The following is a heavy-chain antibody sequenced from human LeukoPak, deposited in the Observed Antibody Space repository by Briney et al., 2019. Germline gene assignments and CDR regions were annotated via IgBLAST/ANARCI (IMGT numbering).Heavy chain of an antibody. Sequence: PGRSLRLSCAASAFTFGSYCMNWVRQAPGSGMGWVSSISSSSSYIYYADSVKGRFTISKVDAKNSLSLHMNSLRAEDTAVYYCARDLIGGYNGGYFDSWGQGILVTVSS. CDR1: AFTFGSYC. CDR2: ISSSSSYI. J-gene: IGHJ4*02. V-gene: IGHV3-21*01. CDR3: ARDLIGGYNGGYFDS. D-gene: IGHD5-24*01.